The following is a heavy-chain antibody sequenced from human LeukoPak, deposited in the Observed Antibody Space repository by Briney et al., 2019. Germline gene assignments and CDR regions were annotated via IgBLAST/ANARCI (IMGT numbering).Heavy chain of an antibody. Sequence: GGSLRLSCAASGFYFANYAMSWVRQAPGKGLEWVSATVGGGSPNTYHADSVKGRFTISRDNSKNTLYVQMNSLRAEDTAVYYCAKVLFGGYGPTDYWGQGTLVTVSS. V-gene: IGHV3-23*01. D-gene: IGHD2-21*01. CDR3: AKVLFGGYGPTDY. J-gene: IGHJ4*02. CDR2: TVGGGSPNT. CDR1: GFYFANYA.